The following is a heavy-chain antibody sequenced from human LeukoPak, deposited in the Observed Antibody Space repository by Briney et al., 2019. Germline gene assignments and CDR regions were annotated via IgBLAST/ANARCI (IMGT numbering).Heavy chain of an antibody. Sequence: GASVKVSCKASGYTFTSYYMHWVRQAPGQGLEWMGIINPSGGSTSYAQKFQGRVTMTRDMSTSTVYMELSSLRSEDTAVYYCARVAYCSSTSCYGSFDIWAKGQWSPSLQ. CDR2: INPSGGST. V-gene: IGHV1-46*01. CDR1: GYTFTSYY. D-gene: IGHD2-2*01. J-gene: IGHJ3*02. CDR3: ARVAYCSSTSCYGSFDI.